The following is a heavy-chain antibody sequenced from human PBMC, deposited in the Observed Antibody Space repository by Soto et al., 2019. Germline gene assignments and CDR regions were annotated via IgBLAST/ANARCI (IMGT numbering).Heavy chain of an antibody. Sequence: QVQLMQSGAEVQKPGASVKVSCKASGYTFISNWIHWVRQAPGQGLQWMGVINPSGGITVYAQMFQGRATMTRDTSTATVYMELSSLRSEDTAVYYCARDHSVTTSGYSYWWFDPWGQGTLVAVSS. D-gene: IGHD3-22*01. V-gene: IGHV1-46*01. CDR1: GYTFISNW. CDR3: ARDHSVTTSGYSYWWFDP. J-gene: IGHJ5*02. CDR2: INPSGGIT.